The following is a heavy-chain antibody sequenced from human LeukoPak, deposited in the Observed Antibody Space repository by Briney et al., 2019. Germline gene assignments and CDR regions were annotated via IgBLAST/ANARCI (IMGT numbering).Heavy chain of an antibody. V-gene: IGHV4-30-2*01. CDR1: GGSISNGDYS. CDR2: IYHSGTS. J-gene: IGHJ5*02. CDR3: ACQKNWFDP. Sequence: SQTLSLTCAVSGGSISNGDYSWSWIRQPPGKGLEWIGYIYHSGTSYYNPSLKSRVTISVDKSRNQFSLQLRSVTAADTAVYYGACQKNWFDPWGQGTLVTVSS.